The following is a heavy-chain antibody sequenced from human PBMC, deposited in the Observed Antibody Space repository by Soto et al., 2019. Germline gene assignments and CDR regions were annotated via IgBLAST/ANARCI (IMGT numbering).Heavy chain of an antibody. V-gene: IGHV3-64D*06. J-gene: IGHJ6*04. CDR1: GFTFSSYA. CDR2: ISSNGGST. Sequence: PGGSLRLSCSASGFTFSSYAMHWVRQAPGKGLGCVSVISSNGGSTYHADSVKGRFTISRDNSKNTLYLQMSSLRAEDTAVYYCVKGVKGSTLIPKDDDNSGYYDDAINNRGKRTKDTVSS. D-gene: IGHD3-22*01. CDR3: VKGVKGSTLIPKDDDNSGYYDDAINN.